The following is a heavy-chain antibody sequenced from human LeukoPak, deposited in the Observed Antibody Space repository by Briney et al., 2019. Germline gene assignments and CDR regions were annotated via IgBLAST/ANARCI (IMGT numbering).Heavy chain of an antibody. CDR2: INHSGST. CDR1: GGSISGYY. D-gene: IGHD1-7*01. V-gene: IGHV4-34*01. J-gene: IGHJ3*02. CDR3: ARGGWNYDDAFDI. Sequence: SETLSLTCTVSGGSISGYYWSWIRQPPGKGLEWIGEINHSGSTNYNPSLKSRVTISVDTSKNQFSLKLSSVTAADTAVYYCARGGWNYDDAFDIWGQGTMVTVSS.